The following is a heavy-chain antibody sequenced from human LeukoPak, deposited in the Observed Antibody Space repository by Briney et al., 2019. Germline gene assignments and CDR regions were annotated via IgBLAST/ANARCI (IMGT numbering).Heavy chain of an antibody. D-gene: IGHD5-18*01. CDR1: GFTFSSYA. V-gene: IGHV3-30-3*01. CDR3: AWVWIQLFDDAFDI. J-gene: IGHJ3*02. Sequence: PSGRSLRLSCAASGFTFSSYAMHWVRQAPGKGLEWVAVISYDGSNKYYADSVKGRFTISRDNSKNTLYLQMNSLRAEDTAVYYCAWVWIQLFDDAFDIWGQGTMVTVSS. CDR2: ISYDGSNK.